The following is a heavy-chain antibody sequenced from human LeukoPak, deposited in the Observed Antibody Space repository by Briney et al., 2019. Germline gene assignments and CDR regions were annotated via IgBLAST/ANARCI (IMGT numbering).Heavy chain of an antibody. V-gene: IGHV1-2*04. CDR3: ARVIVVVPAAKVWFDP. Sequence: ASVKVSCKASGYTFTGYFVHWVRQAPGQGPEWMGWINPNSGGTNYAQKFQGWVTMTRDTSISTAYMELSSLRSEDTAVYYCARVIVVVPAAKVWFDPWGQGTLVTVSS. J-gene: IGHJ5*02. CDR1: GYTFTGYF. D-gene: IGHD2-2*01. CDR2: INPNSGGT.